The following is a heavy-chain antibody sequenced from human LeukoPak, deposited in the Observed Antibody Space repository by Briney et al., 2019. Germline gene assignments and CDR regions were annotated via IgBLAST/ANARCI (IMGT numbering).Heavy chain of an antibody. D-gene: IGHD5-24*01. CDR2: IYHSGAT. Sequence: SETLSLTCLVSGASISGHYWSWLRQPPGKGLEWIGYIYHSGATRYTSSLKSRVTMSLDTSKNNFSLKLSAVTAADTAVYCCARGNGMATFPWDSWGQGTLVTVSS. J-gene: IGHJ4*02. CDR3: ARGNGMATFPWDS. CDR1: GASISGHY. V-gene: IGHV4-59*11.